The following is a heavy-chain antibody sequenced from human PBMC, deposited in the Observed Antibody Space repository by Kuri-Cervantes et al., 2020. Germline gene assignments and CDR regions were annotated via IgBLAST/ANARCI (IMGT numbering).Heavy chain of an antibody. CDR1: GGSISSSSYY. D-gene: IGHD3-3*01. V-gene: IGHV4-39*07. CDR2: IYYSGST. CDR3: ASSAYYDFWSGYYTRDAFDI. Sequence: SETLSLTCTVSGGSISSSSYYWGWIRQPPGKGLEWIGSIYYSGSTYYNPSLKSRVTISVDTSKNQFSLKLSSVTAADTAVYYCASSAYYDFWSGYYTRDAFDIWGQGTMVTVSS. J-gene: IGHJ3*02.